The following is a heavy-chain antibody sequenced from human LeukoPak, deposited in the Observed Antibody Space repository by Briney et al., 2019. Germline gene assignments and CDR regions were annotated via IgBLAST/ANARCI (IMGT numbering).Heavy chain of an antibody. D-gene: IGHD3-22*01. CDR1: GYTFTSYG. CDR2: ISAYNGNT. V-gene: IGHV1-18*01. J-gene: IGHJ2*01. Sequence: ASVKVSCTASGYTFTSYGIRWVRQAPGQGLEWMGWISAYNGNTNYAQKLQGRVTMTTDTSMRTAYMELRSLRSDDTAVYYCARPQRDSSGYWNWYFDLWGRGTLVTVSS. CDR3: ARPQRDSSGYWNWYFDL.